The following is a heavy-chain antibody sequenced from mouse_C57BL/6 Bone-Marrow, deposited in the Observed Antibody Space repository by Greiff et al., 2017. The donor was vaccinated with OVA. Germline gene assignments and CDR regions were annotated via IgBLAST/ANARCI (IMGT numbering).Heavy chain of an antibody. D-gene: IGHD2-3*01. CDR2: ISSGSSTI. V-gene: IGHV5-17*01. CDR1: GFTFSDYG. J-gene: IGHJ2*01. CDR3: ARDRWHHYFDY. Sequence: DVKLVESGGGLVKPGGSLKLSCAASGFTFSDYGMHWVRQAPEKGLEWVAYISSGSSTIYYADTVKGRFTISRDNAKNTLFLQKTSLRTEDTAMDYCARDRWHHYFDYWGQGTTLTVSS.